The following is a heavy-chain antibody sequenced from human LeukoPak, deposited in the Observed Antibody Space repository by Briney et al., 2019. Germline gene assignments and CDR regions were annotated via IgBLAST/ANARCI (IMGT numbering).Heavy chain of an antibody. CDR1: GFTFRTYD. Sequence: GGSLRLSCAASGFTFRTYDFHWVRQVKGKGLEWVSGIGTAGDTYYEGSVKGRFTISRDNSKNTLYLQMNSLRAEDTAVYYCARTAARMGATLFDYWGQGTLVTVSS. D-gene: IGHD1-26*01. J-gene: IGHJ4*02. V-gene: IGHV3-13*01. CDR3: ARTAARMGATLFDY. CDR2: IGTAGDT.